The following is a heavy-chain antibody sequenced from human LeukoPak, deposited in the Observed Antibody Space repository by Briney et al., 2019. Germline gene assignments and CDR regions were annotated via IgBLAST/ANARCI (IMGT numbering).Heavy chain of an antibody. CDR2: ITSSSTYI. D-gene: IGHD1-26*01. J-gene: IGHJ3*01. CDR3: ARVIGWDEPFDL. Sequence: GGSLRLSCAASGFSFSNYNMNWVRQAPGKGLEWVSSITSSSTYIYYADSVKGRFAVSRDNAKNTLYLQMNSLRVEDTALYYCARVIGWDEPFDLWGQGTMVTVSS. CDR1: GFSFSNYN. V-gene: IGHV3-21*06.